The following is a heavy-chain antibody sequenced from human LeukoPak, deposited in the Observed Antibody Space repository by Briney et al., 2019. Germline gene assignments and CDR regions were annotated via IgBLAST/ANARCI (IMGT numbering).Heavy chain of an antibody. CDR2: INHSGST. CDR3: ARLTIF. D-gene: IGHD3-3*01. V-gene: IGHV4-34*01. J-gene: IGHJ4*02. CDR1: GGSFSGYY. Sequence: SETLSLTCAVYGGSFSGYYWSWIRQPPGKGLEWIGEINHSGSTNYNPSLKSRVTISVDTSKNQFSLKLSSVTAADTAVYYCARLTIFWGQGTLVTVSS.